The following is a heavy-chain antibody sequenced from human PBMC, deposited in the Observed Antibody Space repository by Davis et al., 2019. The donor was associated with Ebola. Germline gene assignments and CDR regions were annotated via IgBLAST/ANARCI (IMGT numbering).Heavy chain of an antibody. D-gene: IGHD3-16*01. CDR3: AKDKGFWVPPDWFGP. Sequence: GGSLRLSCAASGFTFSSYAMSWVRQAPGKGLEWVSAISGSGGSTYYADSVEGRFNISRDNSKNTLSLQMNSVRGEDSAVYYCAKDKGFWVPPDWFGPWGQGTRVTVSS. J-gene: IGHJ5*02. CDR2: ISGSGGST. CDR1: GFTFSSYA. V-gene: IGHV3-23*01.